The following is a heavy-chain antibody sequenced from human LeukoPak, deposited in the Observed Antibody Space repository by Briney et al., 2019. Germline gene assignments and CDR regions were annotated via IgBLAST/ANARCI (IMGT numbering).Heavy chain of an antibody. CDR3: ARAPGSTYNAYYFDY. V-gene: IGHV4-31*03. CDR1: GASISSGGYF. Sequence: SQTLSLTCTVSGASISSGGYFWGWIRQHPWKGLEWMGYFFYSGSTYYNPSLKSRVAISVDTSKNQISLKLSSVTAADTAVYYCARAPGSTYNAYYFDYWGQGTLVTVSS. J-gene: IGHJ4*02. CDR2: FFYSGST. D-gene: IGHD1-1*01.